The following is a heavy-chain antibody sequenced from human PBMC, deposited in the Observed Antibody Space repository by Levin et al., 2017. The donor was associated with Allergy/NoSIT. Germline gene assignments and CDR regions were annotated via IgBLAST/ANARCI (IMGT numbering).Heavy chain of an antibody. CDR2: MNPNSGNT. J-gene: IGHJ6*02. CDR1: GYTFTSYD. CDR3: ARGVGGSGWYHTPYYYYYYGMDV. D-gene: IGHD6-19*01. Sequence: GASVKVSCKASGYTFTSYDINWVRQATGQGLEWMGWMNPNSGNTGYAQKFQGRVTMTRNTSISTAYMELSSLRSEDTAVYYCARGVGGSGWYHTPYYYYYYGMDVWGQGTTVTVSS. V-gene: IGHV1-8*01.